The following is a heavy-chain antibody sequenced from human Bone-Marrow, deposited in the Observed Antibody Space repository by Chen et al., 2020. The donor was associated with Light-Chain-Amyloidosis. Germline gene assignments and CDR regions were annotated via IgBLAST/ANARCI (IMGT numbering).Heavy chain of an antibody. CDR3: AKFIRITGTTKGVYYYYYGMDV. CDR1: GFTFSSYA. V-gene: IGHV3-23*01. D-gene: IGHD1-20*01. Sequence: EVQLLESGGGLVQPGGSLRLSCAASGFTFSSYAMSWVRQAPGKGLEWVSAISGSGGSTYYADSVKGRFTISRDNSKNTLYLQMNSLRAEDTAVYYCAKFIRITGTTKGVYYYYYGMDVWGQGTTVTVSS. CDR2: ISGSGGST. J-gene: IGHJ6*02.